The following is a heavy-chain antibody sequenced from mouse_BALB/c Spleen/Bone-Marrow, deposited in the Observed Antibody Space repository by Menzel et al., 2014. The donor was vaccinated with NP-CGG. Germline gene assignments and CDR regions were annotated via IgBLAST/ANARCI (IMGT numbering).Heavy chain of an antibody. CDR2: IDPENGDT. CDR1: GFNIXDYY. Sequence: SGAELVRSGASVKLSCTASGFNIXDYYMHWVKQRPEQGLEWIGWIDPENGDTEYAPKFQGKATMTADTSSNTAYLQLSSLTSEDTAVYYCNEGYGNYGYWGQGTTLTVSS. J-gene: IGHJ2*01. D-gene: IGHD2-10*02. V-gene: IGHV14-4*02. CDR3: NEGYGNYGY.